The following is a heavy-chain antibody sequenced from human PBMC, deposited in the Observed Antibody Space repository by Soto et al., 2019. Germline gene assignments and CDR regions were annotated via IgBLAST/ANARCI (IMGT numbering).Heavy chain of an antibody. D-gene: IGHD1-26*01. V-gene: IGHV3-33*01. J-gene: IGHJ6*02. Sequence: GSLRLSCTASGFAFSSYGMHWVRQTPGKGLEWVAVLGFDGGGRYYADSVKGRFTISRDNSKNTLHLQMDSLRVEDSALYYCAREPVGPDYAMDVWGQGTTVTVSS. CDR2: LGFDGGGR. CDR1: GFAFSSYG. CDR3: AREPVGPDYAMDV.